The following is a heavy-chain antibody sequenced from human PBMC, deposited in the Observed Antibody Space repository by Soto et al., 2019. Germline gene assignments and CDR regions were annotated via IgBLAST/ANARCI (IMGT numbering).Heavy chain of an antibody. Sequence: QLPLQESGPGLVKPSETLSLTCTVSGGSISSSTYYWGWIRQPPGKGLEWIGSIYYSGSTYYSPSLKSRATISVDTSKNQFSLNLSSVTAADTAVYYCARSSTIRPNFDYSGQGTLVTVSS. V-gene: IGHV4-39*01. CDR1: GGSISSSTYY. CDR2: IYYSGST. J-gene: IGHJ4*02. D-gene: IGHD2-2*01. CDR3: ARSSTIRPNFDY.